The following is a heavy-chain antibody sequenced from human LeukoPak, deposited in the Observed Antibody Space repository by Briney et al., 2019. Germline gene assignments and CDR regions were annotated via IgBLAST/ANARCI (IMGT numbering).Heavy chain of an antibody. J-gene: IGHJ4*02. Sequence: GGSLRLSCAASGFTFSRYTMNWVRQAPGKGLEWVSSITTSSSYIYYADSLKGRFTISRDNAKNSLYLQMNSLRAEDTAVYYCARGENYYDSTGYDYWGQGTLVTVSS. V-gene: IGHV3-21*01. CDR1: GFTFSRYT. CDR3: ARGENYYDSTGYDY. D-gene: IGHD3-22*01. CDR2: ITTSSSYI.